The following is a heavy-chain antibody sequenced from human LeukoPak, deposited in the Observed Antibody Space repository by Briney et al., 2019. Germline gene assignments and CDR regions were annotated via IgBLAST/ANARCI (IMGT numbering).Heavy chain of an antibody. J-gene: IGHJ3*02. D-gene: IGHD4-23*01. CDR2: ISSSSSDI. Sequence: GASLRLSCTGSGFTLSSYAMNWVRRAPGQGLEWVSSISSSSSDIHYTDSVEGRFTISRDNAKNSLYLQMNSLRAEDTAVYYCVTDYGGSSGAFDIWGQGTMVTVSS. V-gene: IGHV3-21*01. CDR1: GFTLSSYA. CDR3: VTDYGGSSGAFDI.